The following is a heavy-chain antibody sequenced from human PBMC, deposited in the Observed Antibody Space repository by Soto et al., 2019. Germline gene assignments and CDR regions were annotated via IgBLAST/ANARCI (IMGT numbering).Heavy chain of an antibody. Sequence: QVPLVQSGAELKKPGASVKGSCKASGYTFPSYGITGVRKAPGQGLEWMGLISAFNGKTAYPLKFPGRVTMTTDTVTSTSHMELRSLRSDATPVYYCAGSSQSEELPFYCDHWRQGNLVTVSS. CDR2: ISAFNGKT. D-gene: IGHD1-26*01. CDR3: AGSSQSEELPFYCDH. J-gene: IGHJ4*02. CDR1: GYTFPSYG. V-gene: IGHV1-18*01.